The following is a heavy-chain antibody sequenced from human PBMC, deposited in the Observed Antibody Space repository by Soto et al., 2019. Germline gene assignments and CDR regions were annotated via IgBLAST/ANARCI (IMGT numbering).Heavy chain of an antibody. J-gene: IGHJ6*02. D-gene: IGHD2-2*01. CDR3: ARSQGTSTSLETYYYYYYGMDV. CDR1: GGTFSSYA. Sequence: QVPLVQSGAEVKKPGSSVKVSCKASGGTFSSYAISWVRQAPGQGLEWMGGIIPISETTNYAQKFQGRVTITADESKSTASMELSSLRSEDTAVYYCARSQGTSTSLETYYYYYYGMDVWGQGTTVTVSS. CDR2: IIPISETT. V-gene: IGHV1-69*01.